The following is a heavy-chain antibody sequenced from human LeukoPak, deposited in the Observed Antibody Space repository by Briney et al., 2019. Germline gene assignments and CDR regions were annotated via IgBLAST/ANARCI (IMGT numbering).Heavy chain of an antibody. V-gene: IGHV1-3*03. Sequence: ASVKVSCKTSGYSFTTSLYTIHWMRQVPGHRPEWMGYINAGTGNTKYSQKFQGRVTITADTSATTVYMELSSLTSEDMAVYYCTRDSDTTGWSWVHWGQGTQVTVSS. CDR3: TRDSDTTGWSWVH. CDR1: GYSFTTSLYT. CDR2: INAGTGNT. J-gene: IGHJ4*02. D-gene: IGHD6-19*01.